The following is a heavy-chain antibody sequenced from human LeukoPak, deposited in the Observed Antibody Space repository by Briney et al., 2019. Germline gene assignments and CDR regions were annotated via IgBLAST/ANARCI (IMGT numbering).Heavy chain of an antibody. D-gene: IGHD2-15*01. J-gene: IGHJ6*02. Sequence: QSGGSLRLSCAASGFTFSNYAMGWVRQAPGKGLEWVSSISASGSRTYYADSVKGRVTISGDNSKNTMFVQMNSLRAEDTAVYYCAKAQGYCGGDTCQYAVDVWGQGTTVTVSS. CDR3: AKAQGYCGGDTCQYAVDV. CDR1: GFTFSNYA. V-gene: IGHV3-23*01. CDR2: ISASGSRT.